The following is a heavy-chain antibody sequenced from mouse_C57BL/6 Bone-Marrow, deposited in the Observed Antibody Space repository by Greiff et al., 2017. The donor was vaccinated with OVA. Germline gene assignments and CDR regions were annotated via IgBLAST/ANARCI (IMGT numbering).Heavy chain of an antibody. CDR3: ARRLHFDY. D-gene: IGHD2-4*01. Sequence: EVQLQESGPVLVKPGASVKMSCKASGYTFTYYYMNWVKQSHGKSLEWIGVINPYNGGTSYNQKFKGKATLTVDKSSSTAYMELNSLTSEDSAVYYCARRLHFDYWGQGTTLTVSS. V-gene: IGHV1-19*01. J-gene: IGHJ2*01. CDR2: INPYNGGT. CDR1: GYTFTYYY.